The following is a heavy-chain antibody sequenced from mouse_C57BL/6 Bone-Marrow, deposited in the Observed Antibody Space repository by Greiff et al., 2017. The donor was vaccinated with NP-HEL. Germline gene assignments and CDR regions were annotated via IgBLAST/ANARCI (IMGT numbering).Heavy chain of an antibody. J-gene: IGHJ2*01. CDR1: GYTFTDHT. V-gene: IGHV1-78*01. D-gene: IGHD1-1*01. CDR3: ARKYYGSSYFDY. Sequence: QVQLQQSGAELARPGASVKLSCKASGYTFTDHTIHWMKQRPEQGLEWIGYIYPRDGSTKYNEKFKGKATLTADKSSSTAYMQLNSLTSEDSAVYFCARKYYGSSYFDYWGQGTTLTVSS. CDR2: IYPRDGST.